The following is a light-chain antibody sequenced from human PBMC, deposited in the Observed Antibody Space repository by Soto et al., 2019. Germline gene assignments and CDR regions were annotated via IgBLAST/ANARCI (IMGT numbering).Light chain of an antibody. CDR3: QSYDSSLSAL. CDR2: DNS. V-gene: IGLV1-40*01. CDR1: SSNIGAGYD. Sequence: QSVLTQPPSVSGAPGQRVTISCTGSSSNIGAGYDVHWYQQLPGTAPKLLIYDNSNRPSGVPDRFSGSKSGTSASLAITGLQAEDEADYYCQSYDSSLSALFGTGTKLTVL. J-gene: IGLJ1*01.